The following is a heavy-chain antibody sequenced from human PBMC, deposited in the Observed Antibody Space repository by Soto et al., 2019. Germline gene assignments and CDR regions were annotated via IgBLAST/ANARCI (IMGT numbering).Heavy chain of an antibody. CDR1: GFSLSNARMG. J-gene: IGHJ6*03. D-gene: IGHD5-18*01. Sequence: SGPTLVNPTETLTLTCTVSGFSLSNARMGVSWIRQPPGKALEWLAHIFSNDEKSYSTSLKSRLTISKDTSKSQVVLTMTNMDPVDTATYYCAWTTAHPDYDYYDLDIWGKGTSVTVSS. CDR3: AWTTAHPDYDYYDLDI. CDR2: IFSNDEK. V-gene: IGHV2-26*01.